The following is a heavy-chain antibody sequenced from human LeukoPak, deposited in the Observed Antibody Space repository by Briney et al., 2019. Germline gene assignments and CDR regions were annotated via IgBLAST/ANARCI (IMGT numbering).Heavy chain of an antibody. Sequence: SETLSLTCTVSGGSISSYYWSWIRQPPGKGLEWIGYIHYSGSTNYNPSLKSRVTISVDTSKNQFSLKLSSVTAADTAVYYCARGGLRSSWYAEYFQHWGQGTLVTVSS. CDR2: IHYSGST. CDR3: ARGGLRSSWYAEYFQH. CDR1: GGSISSYY. D-gene: IGHD6-13*01. J-gene: IGHJ1*01. V-gene: IGHV4-59*01.